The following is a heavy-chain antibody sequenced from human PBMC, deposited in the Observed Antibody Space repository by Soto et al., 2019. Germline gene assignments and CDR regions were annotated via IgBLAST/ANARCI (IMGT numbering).Heavy chain of an antibody. D-gene: IGHD6-19*01. J-gene: IGHJ4*02. CDR3: ARDATAVASYYFDN. CDR2: ISYDESNK. V-gene: IGHV3-30*09. Sequence: GGSLRLSCAASGYTFSSHAMHWVRQAPGKGLEWVAVISYDESNKYYADSVKGRFAISRDNSKDTLYLQMNSLRAEDTAVYYCARDATAVASYYFDNWGQGAPVTVS. CDR1: GYTFSSHA.